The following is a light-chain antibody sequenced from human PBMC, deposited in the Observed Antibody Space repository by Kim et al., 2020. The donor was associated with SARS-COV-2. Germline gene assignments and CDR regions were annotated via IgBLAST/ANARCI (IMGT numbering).Light chain of an antibody. J-gene: IGLJ3*02. CDR2: EAS. CDR3: CSYAGSSTWV. CDR1: SSVFRSYNL. Sequence: PSITISCTGTSSVFRSYNLVSWYQHHPSNAPNPLIYEASKRPSWVSNRFSGSQSGNTASLTISGLQAEDEADYYCCSYAGSSTWVFGGGTQLTVL. V-gene: IGLV2-23*01.